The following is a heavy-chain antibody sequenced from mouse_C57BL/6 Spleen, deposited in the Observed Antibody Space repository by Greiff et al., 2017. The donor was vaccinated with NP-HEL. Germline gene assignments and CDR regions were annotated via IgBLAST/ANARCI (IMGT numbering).Heavy chain of an antibody. J-gene: IGHJ2*01. V-gene: IGHV14-4*01. CDR2: IDPENGDT. CDR1: GFNIKDDY. Sequence: EVQLQQSGAELVRPGASVKLSCTASGFNIKDDYMHWVKQRPEQGLEWIGWIDPENGDTEYASKFQGKATITADTSSNTAYLQLSSLTSEDTSVYYCRTAQSGYFDYWGQGTTLTVSS. D-gene: IGHD3-2*02. CDR3: RTAQSGYFDY.